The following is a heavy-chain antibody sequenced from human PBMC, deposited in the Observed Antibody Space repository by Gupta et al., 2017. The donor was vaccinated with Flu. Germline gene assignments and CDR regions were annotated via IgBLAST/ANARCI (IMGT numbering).Heavy chain of an antibody. V-gene: IGHV5-51*01. CDR3: ARQTMSSSSWYGY. CDR1: GYNFATYW. CDR2: VYPADSDA. J-gene: IGHJ4*02. Sequence: EVQLVQSGAEVKKPGESLKISCQASGYNFATYWIGWVRQMPGKGLEWMGIVYPADSDARYSPSYQGQVTISVDKSSNTAYLQWDSLKASDSGTYFCARQTMSSSSWYGYWGRGTQVTVSS. D-gene: IGHD6-13*01.